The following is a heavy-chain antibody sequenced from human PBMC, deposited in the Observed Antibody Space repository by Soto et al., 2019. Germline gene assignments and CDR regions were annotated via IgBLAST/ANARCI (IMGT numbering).Heavy chain of an antibody. Sequence: EVQLLESGGGLVQPGGSLRLSCAASGFTFSTYTMSWVRQAPGKGMECVSAISGTGGSSSYTDSVKGRFTISRDNAKNKLSLQMDSLRAEDKARYFYSKRAVAGRNWYYDLCDRCTLV. V-gene: IGHV3-23*01. CDR2: ISGTGGSS. D-gene: IGHD6-19*01. CDR1: GFTFSTYT. J-gene: IGHJ2*01. CDR3: SKRAVAGRNWYYDL.